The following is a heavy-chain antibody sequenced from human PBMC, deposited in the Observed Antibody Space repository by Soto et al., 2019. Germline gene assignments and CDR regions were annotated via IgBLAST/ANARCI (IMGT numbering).Heavy chain of an antibody. D-gene: IGHD3-16*01. CDR1: GGSISNYY. Sequence: SETLSLTCNVSGGSISNYYWTWVRQSPEKGLEWIGYMYYNGNINYNPSLKSRVTISIDTSKNLFSLTLKSVTAADTAVYYCASGGNWFDPWGQGVLVTVSS. CDR3: ASGGNWFDP. J-gene: IGHJ5*02. CDR2: MYYNGNI. V-gene: IGHV4-59*01.